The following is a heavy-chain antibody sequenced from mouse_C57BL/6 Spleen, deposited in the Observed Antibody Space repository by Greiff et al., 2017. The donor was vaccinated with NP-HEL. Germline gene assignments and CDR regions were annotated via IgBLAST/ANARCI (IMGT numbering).Heavy chain of an antibody. Sequence: EVQVVESGGGLVKPGGSLKLSCAASGFTFSDYGMHWVRQAPEKGLEWVAYISSGSSTIYYADTVKGRFTISRDNAKNTLFLQMTSLRSEDTAMYYGARGHYYGSSYYFDYWGQGTTLTVSS. CDR1: GFTFSDYG. V-gene: IGHV5-17*01. CDR2: ISSGSSTI. J-gene: IGHJ2*01. CDR3: ARGHYYGSSYYFDY. D-gene: IGHD1-1*01.